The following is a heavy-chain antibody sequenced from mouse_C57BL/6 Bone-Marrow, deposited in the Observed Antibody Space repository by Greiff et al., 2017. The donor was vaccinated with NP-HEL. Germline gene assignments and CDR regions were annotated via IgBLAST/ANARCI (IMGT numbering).Heavy chain of an antibody. CDR1: GFTFSDYG. D-gene: IGHD1-1*01. J-gene: IGHJ3*01. CDR2: ISSGSSTI. V-gene: IGHV5-17*01. Sequence: EVMLVESGGGLVKPGGSLKLSCAASGFTFSDYGMHWVRQAPEKGLEWVAYISSGSSTIYYADTVKGRFTISRDNAKNTLFLQMTSLRSEDTAMYYCARLIYYYGSWFAYWGQGTLVTVSA. CDR3: ARLIYYYGSWFAY.